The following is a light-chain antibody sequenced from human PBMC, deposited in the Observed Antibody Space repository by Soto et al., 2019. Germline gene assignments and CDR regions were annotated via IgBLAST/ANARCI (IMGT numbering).Light chain of an antibody. Sequence: ILLTQSPSSLSRSLVESATLXCLASLPISNYLAWYQQKPGKIPNLLIYAASTLQAGVPSRFSGSGSGTDFTLTISSLQPEDVAAYYCQKYNSAPLTFGGGTKVDNK. CDR1: LPISNY. J-gene: IGKJ4*01. CDR3: QKYNSAPLT. V-gene: IGKV1-27*01. CDR2: AAS.